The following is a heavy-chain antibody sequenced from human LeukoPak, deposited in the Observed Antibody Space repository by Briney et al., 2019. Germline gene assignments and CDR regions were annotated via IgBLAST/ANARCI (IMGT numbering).Heavy chain of an antibody. CDR2: MNPNSGTT. D-gene: IGHD4-23*01. J-gene: IGHJ5*02. CDR3: ARDCGGNSGWFDP. V-gene: IGHV1-8*01. CDR1: GYTLASYD. Sequence: ASVKVSCKASGYTLASYDINWVRQATGQGLEWMGWMNPNSGTTGYAQKFQDRTTLTRDTSISTAYMELSSLTSDDTAVYYCARDCGGNSGWFDPWGQGTLVTVSS.